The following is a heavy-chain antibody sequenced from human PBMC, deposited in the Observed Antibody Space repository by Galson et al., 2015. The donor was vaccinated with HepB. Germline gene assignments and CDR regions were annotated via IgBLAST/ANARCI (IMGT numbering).Heavy chain of an antibody. Sequence: SETLSLTCAVYGGSFSGYYWSWIRQPPGKGLEWIGEINRSSTTNYNPPIESRVTISVDTSKNQFSLKLSSGTAADTAVYYCARGKIEDIILMVYAIQKIDNWFDPWGQGTLVTVSS. CDR1: GGSFSGYY. CDR3: ARGKIEDIILMVYAIQKIDNWFDP. J-gene: IGHJ5*02. V-gene: IGHV4-34*01. D-gene: IGHD2-8*01. CDR2: INRSSTT.